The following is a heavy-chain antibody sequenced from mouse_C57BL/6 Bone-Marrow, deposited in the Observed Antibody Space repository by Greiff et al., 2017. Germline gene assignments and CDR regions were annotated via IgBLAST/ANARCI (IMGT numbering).Heavy chain of an antibody. CDR3: ARKKGSNIYAMDY. CDR1: GFSLTSYG. V-gene: IGHV2-2*01. Sequence: VQLQQSGPGLVKPSQCLSITCTVSGFSLTSYGVHWVRQSPGKGLEWLGVIWSGGSTDYNAAFISRLSISKDNSKSQVFFKMNSLQADDTAIYYCARKKGSNIYAMDYWGKGTSVTVSS. CDR2: IWSGGST. J-gene: IGHJ4*01. D-gene: IGHD2-5*01.